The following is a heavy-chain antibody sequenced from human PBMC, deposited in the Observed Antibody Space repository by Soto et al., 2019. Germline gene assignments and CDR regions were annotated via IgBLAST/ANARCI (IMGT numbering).Heavy chain of an antibody. Sequence: SETLSLTCAVSGDSISRGYHWAWIRQPPGRGLEWVGEIYHTGSTNYNPSLTSRVTISVDTSKNQFSLKLNSVTAADTAVHYCARGWGIAAAGSDYWGQGTLVTVSS. CDR1: GDSISRGYH. J-gene: IGHJ4*02. D-gene: IGHD6-13*01. CDR3: ARGWGIAAAGSDY. CDR2: IYHTGST. V-gene: IGHV4-38-2*01.